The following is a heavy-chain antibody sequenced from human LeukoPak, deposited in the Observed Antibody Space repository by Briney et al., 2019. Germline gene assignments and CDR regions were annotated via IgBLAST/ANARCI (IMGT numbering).Heavy chain of an antibody. CDR1: GYTFTSYG. D-gene: IGHD5-24*01. V-gene: IGHV1-18*01. CDR2: ISAYNANT. Sequence: ASVKVSCKTSGYTFTSYGISWVRQVPGQGLEWMGWISAYNANTNYAQKLQGRVTMTTDTSTSTAYMELRSLRSDDTAVYYCAREKDGYNQFDYWGQGTLVTVSS. CDR3: AREKDGYNQFDY. J-gene: IGHJ4*02.